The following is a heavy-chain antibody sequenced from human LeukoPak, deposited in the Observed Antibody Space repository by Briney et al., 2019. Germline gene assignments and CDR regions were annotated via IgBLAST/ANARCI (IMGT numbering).Heavy chain of an antibody. CDR1: GGSISSYY. CDR2: IYYSGST. V-gene: IGHV4-59*01. CDR3: ERVYSSSWYVADYYGMDV. J-gene: IGHJ6*02. Sequence: SETLSLTCTVSGGSISSYYWSWIRQPPGKGLEWIGYIYYSGSTNYNPSLKSRVTISVDTSKNQFSLKLSSVTAADTAAYYCERVYSSSWYVADYYGMDVWGQGTTVTVSS. D-gene: IGHD6-13*01.